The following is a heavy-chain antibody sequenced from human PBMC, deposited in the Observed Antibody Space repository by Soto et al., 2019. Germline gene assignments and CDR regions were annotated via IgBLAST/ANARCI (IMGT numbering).Heavy chain of an antibody. CDR2: IIPIFGTA. Sequence: QVQLVQSGAGVKKPGSSVKVSCKASGGTFSSYSINWVRQAPGQGLELMGVIIPIFGTANYAQKFQGRVTTTADESTSTAYMELSSLRSEDTAVYYCARDGGRHSGGIDYWGQGTLVTVSS. CDR3: ARDGGRHSGGIDY. D-gene: IGHD3-16*01. V-gene: IGHV1-69*01. CDR1: GGTFSSYS. J-gene: IGHJ4*02.